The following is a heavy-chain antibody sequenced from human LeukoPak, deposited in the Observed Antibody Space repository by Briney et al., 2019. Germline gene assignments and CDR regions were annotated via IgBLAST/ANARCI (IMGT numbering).Heavy chain of an antibody. V-gene: IGHV1-2*02. CDR2: INPNSGGT. Sequence: SVKLSCKASGYTFTCYYIHWVRQAPGQGLEWKGWINPNSGGTNYAQKFQGRVTMTRETSLSIAYMELSRLRSDDRAVYYCAXXXXRGXXVEYWGQGTLVTVSS. D-gene: IGHD3-10*01. CDR3: AXXXXRGXXVEY. CDR1: GYTFTCYY. J-gene: IGHJ4*02.